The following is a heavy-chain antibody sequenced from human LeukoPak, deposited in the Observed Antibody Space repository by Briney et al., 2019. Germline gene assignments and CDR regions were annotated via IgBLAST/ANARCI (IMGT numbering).Heavy chain of an antibody. Sequence: GRSLRLSCAASGFTFSSYAMHWVRQAPGKGLEWVAVISYDGSNKYHADSVKGRFTISRDNSKNTLYLQMNSLRAEDTAVYYCARVKSRGNYYYYYGMDVWGQGTTVTVSS. CDR1: GFTFSSYA. CDR2: ISYDGSNK. V-gene: IGHV3-30-3*01. D-gene: IGHD3-10*01. J-gene: IGHJ6*02. CDR3: ARVKSRGNYYYYYGMDV.